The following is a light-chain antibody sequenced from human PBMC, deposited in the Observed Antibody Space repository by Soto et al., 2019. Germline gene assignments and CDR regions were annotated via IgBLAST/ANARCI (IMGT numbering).Light chain of an antibody. CDR1: QDISNY. J-gene: IGKJ2*01. CDR3: QQYDNFKT. V-gene: IGKV1-33*01. CDR2: DAS. Sequence: DIQMTQSPSSLSASVGDRVTITCQASQDISNYLNWYQQKPGKAPKPLIYDASNLETGVPSRFSGSGSGTDFTFTISSLQPEDIATYYCQQYDNFKTFGQGTKLEIK.